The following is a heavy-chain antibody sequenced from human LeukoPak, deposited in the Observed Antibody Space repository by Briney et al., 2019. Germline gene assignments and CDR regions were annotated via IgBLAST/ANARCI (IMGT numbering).Heavy chain of an antibody. J-gene: IGHJ4*02. Sequence: GGSLRLSCAASRFTFSGYAMSWVRQAPGKGLEWVGRIKSKTDGGTTDYAAPVKGRFTISRDDSKNTLYLQMNSLKTEDTAVYYCTTVSYYGSIDYWGQGTLVTVSS. V-gene: IGHV3-15*01. CDR1: RFTFSGYA. CDR3: TTVSYYGSIDY. CDR2: IKSKTDGGTT. D-gene: IGHD1-26*01.